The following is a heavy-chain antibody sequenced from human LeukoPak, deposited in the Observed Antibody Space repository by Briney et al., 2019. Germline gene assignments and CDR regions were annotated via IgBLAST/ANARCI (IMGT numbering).Heavy chain of an antibody. V-gene: IGHV4-34*12. J-gene: IGHJ5*01. CDR2: IIHSGST. CDR1: GGSFTGYY. D-gene: IGHD4-17*01. Sequence: TSETLSLTCAVYGGSFTGYYWTWIRQPPGRGLEWIGEIIHSGSTLYNPSLKNRVTISVDTSKNQFSLKLTSVTAADTAIYYCASTQMRTVTTLFPSSWAPIDSWGQGSLVTVSS. CDR3: ASTQMRTVTTLFPSSWAPIDS.